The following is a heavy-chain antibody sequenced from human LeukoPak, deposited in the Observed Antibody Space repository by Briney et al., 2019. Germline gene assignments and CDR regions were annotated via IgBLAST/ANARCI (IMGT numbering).Heavy chain of an antibody. D-gene: IGHD1-26*01. CDR2: MNPNSGNT. J-gene: IGHJ4*02. Sequence: GSVKVSCKASGYTFTSYDINWVRQATGQGLEWMGWMNPNSGNTGYAQKFQGRVTMTRSAPINTAYMELSSLTSDDTAVYYCARSSVGARRRIDYWGQGTLVTVSS. CDR1: GYTFTSYD. CDR3: ARSSVGARRRIDY. V-gene: IGHV1-8*01.